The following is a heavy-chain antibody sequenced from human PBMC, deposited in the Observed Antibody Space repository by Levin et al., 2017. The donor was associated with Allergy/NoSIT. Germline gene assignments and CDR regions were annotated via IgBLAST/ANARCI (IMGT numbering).Heavy chain of an antibody. V-gene: IGHV3-53*01. CDR3: ARVAAARTRKIYYMDV. CDR2: IYSGGST. Sequence: GGSLRLSCAASGFTVSSNYMSWVRQAPGKGLEWVSVIYSGGSTYYADSVKGRFTISRDNSKNTLYLQLNSLRAEDTAVYYCARVAAARTRKIYYMDVWGKGTTVTVSS. J-gene: IGHJ6*03. CDR1: GFTVSSNY. D-gene: IGHD6-13*01.